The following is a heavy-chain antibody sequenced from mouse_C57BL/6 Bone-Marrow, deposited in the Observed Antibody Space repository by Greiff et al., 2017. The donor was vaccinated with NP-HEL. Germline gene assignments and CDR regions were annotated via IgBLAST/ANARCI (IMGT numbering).Heavy chain of an antibody. CDR1: GFTFSSYG. CDR3: ASPYDYDVAWFAY. D-gene: IGHD2-4*01. CDR2: ISSGGSYT. V-gene: IGHV5-6*01. J-gene: IGHJ3*01. Sequence: EVKLMESGGDLVKPGGSLKLSCAASGFTFSSYGMSWVRQTPDKRLEWVATISSGGSYTSYPDSVKGRFTISRDNAKNTLYLQMGSLKSEDTARYYCASPYDYDVAWFAYWGQGTLVTVSA.